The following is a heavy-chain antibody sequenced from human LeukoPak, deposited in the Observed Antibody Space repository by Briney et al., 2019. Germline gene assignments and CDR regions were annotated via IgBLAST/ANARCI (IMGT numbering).Heavy chain of an antibody. D-gene: IGHD6-13*01. CDR2: ISWNSGTI. Sequence: GGSLRLSCAASGFKFDDYAMHWVRQAPGKGLEWVSGISWNSGTIAYADSVKGRFTISRDNSKNTLYLQMNSLRAEDTAVYYCAKIAIAAAGTHYYYYYMDVWGKGTTVTISS. CDR1: GFKFDDYA. J-gene: IGHJ6*03. CDR3: AKIAIAAAGTHYYYYYMDV. V-gene: IGHV3-9*01.